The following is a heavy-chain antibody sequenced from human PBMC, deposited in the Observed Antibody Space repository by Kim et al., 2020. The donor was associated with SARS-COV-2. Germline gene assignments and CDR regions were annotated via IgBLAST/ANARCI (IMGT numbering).Heavy chain of an antibody. CDR1: GFTFSSYG. Sequence: GGSLRLSCAASGFTFSSYGMHWVRQAPGKGLEWVAVISYDGSNKYYADSVKGRFTISRDNSKNTLYLQMNSLRAEDTAVYYCAKGGGLTWELLWAFDIWGQGTMVTVSS. CDR2: ISYDGSNK. V-gene: IGHV3-30*18. CDR3: AKGGGLTWELLWAFDI. D-gene: IGHD1-26*01. J-gene: IGHJ3*02.